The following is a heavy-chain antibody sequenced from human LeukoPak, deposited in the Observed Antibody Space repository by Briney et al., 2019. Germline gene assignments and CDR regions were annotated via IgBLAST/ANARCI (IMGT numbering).Heavy chain of an antibody. CDR3: ARDYMVRGVIDY. V-gene: IGHV4-39*07. CDR1: GGSISITTYY. J-gene: IGHJ4*02. CDR2: IYYSGST. Sequence: SETLSLTCTVSGGSISITTYYWGWIRQPPGKGLEWIGNIYYSGSTYYNPSLKSRVTTSVDTSKNQFSLKLSSVTAADTAVYYCARDYMVRGVIDYWGQGTLVTVSS. D-gene: IGHD3-10*01.